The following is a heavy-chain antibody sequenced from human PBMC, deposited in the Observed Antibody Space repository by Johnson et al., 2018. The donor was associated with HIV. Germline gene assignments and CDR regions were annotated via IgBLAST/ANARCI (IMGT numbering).Heavy chain of an antibody. J-gene: IGHJ3*02. CDR1: GFTFTTSA. V-gene: IGHV3-23*04. CDR3: ARLRGAFDI. CDR2: ISDSGDNT. Sequence: MQLVESGGGLVQPGGSLRLSCAASGFTFTTSAMSWVRQAPGKGLEWVSAISDSGDNTYYADSVKGRFTISRDNSKNTLYLQMNSLRAEDTAVYYCARLRGAFDIWGQGTMVTVSS.